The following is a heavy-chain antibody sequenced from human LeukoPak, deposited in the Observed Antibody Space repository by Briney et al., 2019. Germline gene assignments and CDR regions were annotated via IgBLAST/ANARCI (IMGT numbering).Heavy chain of an antibody. J-gene: IGHJ4*02. V-gene: IGHV3-23*01. CDR2: ISGSGGST. CDR3: ATPIYSSYSDPHFDY. CDR1: GFTFSSYA. Sequence: GGSLRLSCAASGFTFSSYAMSWVRQAPGKGLEWVSAISGSGGSTYYADSVKGRFTISRDNSKNTLYLQMSSLRAADTAVYYCATPIYSSYSDPHFDYWGQGTLVTVSS. D-gene: IGHD6-6*01.